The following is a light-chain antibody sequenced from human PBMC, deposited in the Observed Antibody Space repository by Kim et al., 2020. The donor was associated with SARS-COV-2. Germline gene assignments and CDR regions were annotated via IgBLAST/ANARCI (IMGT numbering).Light chain of an antibody. CDR3: AAWDDSLSGRV. V-gene: IGLV1-47*02. CDR1: SSNIGSNY. CDR2: SNN. J-gene: IGLJ2*01. Sequence: QSVLTQPPSASGTPGQRVTISCSGSSSNIGSNYVYWYQQLPGTAPKLLIYSNNQRPSGVPDRFSGSKSGTSASLAISGLRPEDEADYYCAAWDDSLSGRVFGGGTQLTVL.